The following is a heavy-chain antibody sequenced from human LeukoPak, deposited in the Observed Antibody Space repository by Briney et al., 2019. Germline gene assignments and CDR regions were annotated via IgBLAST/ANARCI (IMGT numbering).Heavy chain of an antibody. V-gene: IGHV1-2*02. Sequence: ASVKVSCKASGYTFTGYYMHWVRQAPGQGLEWMGWINPNNGGTNYAQKFQGRVTMTRDTSISTAYMEPSSLRSDDTAVYYCASGYNYGPPFWGQGTLVTVSS. J-gene: IGHJ1*01. D-gene: IGHD5-18*01. CDR1: GYTFTGYY. CDR3: ASGYNYGPPF. CDR2: INPNNGGT.